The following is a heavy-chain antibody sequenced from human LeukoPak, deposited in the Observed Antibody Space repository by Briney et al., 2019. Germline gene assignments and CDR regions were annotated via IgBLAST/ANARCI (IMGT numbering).Heavy chain of an antibody. Sequence: ASVKVSCKASGGTFSSYAISWVRQAPGQGLEWMGGIIPIFGTANYAQKFQGRVTITADEPTSIAYMELSSLRSEDTAVYYCARGPRDCSSTSCYSYYFDYWGQGTLVTVSS. CDR3: ARGPRDCSSTSCYSYYFDY. V-gene: IGHV1-69*13. CDR2: IIPIFGTA. J-gene: IGHJ4*02. CDR1: GGTFSSYA. D-gene: IGHD2-2*01.